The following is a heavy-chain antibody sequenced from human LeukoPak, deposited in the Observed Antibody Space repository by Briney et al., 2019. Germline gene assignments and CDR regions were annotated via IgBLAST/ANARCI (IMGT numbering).Heavy chain of an antibody. Sequence: GGSLRLSCAASYFTFTDTWMNWVRQAPGKGLEWVGRIKSEIDGGTTDYAAPVQGRFTISRDDSQAIVYLQMNSLKSEDKAVSYCTTGGNVIVAGTRPFDIWGQGTLVTVSS. CDR3: TTGGNVIVAGTRPFDI. CDR1: YFTFTDTW. D-gene: IGHD2/OR15-2a*01. J-gene: IGHJ3*02. CDR2: IKSEIDGGTT. V-gene: IGHV3-15*07.